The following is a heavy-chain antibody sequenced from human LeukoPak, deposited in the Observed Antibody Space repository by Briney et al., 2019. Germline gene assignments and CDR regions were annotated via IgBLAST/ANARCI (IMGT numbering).Heavy chain of an antibody. Sequence: GGSLRLSCAASGFTFDDYAMHWVRQAPGKGLEWVSGISWNSGSIGYADSVKGRFTISRDNAKNSLYLQMNSLRAEDTAVYYCAREANPDYAFDIWGQGTMVTVSS. CDR1: GFTFDDYA. J-gene: IGHJ3*02. D-gene: IGHD4/OR15-4a*01. CDR2: ISWNSGSI. V-gene: IGHV3-9*01. CDR3: AREANPDYAFDI.